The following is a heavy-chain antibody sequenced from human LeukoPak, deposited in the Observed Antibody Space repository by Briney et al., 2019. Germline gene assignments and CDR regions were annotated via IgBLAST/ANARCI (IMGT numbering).Heavy chain of an antibody. J-gene: IGHJ4*02. V-gene: IGHV4-39*07. Sequence: SEILSLTCTVSGGSISSSSYYWGWIRQPPGKGLEWIGSIYYSGSTYYNPSLKSRVTISVDTSKNQFSLKLSSVTAADTAVYYCARDYSSSWYSTYFDYWGQGTLVTVSS. D-gene: IGHD6-13*01. CDR3: ARDYSSSWYSTYFDY. CDR1: GGSISSSSYY. CDR2: IYYSGST.